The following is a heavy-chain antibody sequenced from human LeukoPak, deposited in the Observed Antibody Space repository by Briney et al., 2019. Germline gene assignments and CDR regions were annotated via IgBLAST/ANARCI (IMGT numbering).Heavy chain of an antibody. D-gene: IGHD3-3*01. Sequence: GVSLRLSCVASGFTFSTYAMTWLRHSPGKGLDWVSGISDDGYYTYYADSVKGRFTISRDNHKNALYLQMNNLRAEDTAIFYCAKVFDFWSGYYPPYYFDYWGQGTLVTVSS. CDR3: AKVFDFWSGYYPPYYFDY. V-gene: IGHV3-23*01. CDR1: GFTFSTYA. J-gene: IGHJ4*02. CDR2: ISDDGYYT.